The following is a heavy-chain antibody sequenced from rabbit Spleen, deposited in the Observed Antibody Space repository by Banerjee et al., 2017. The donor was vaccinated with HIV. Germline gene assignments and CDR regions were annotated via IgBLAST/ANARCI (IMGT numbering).Heavy chain of an antibody. CDR2: INIVTGKS. V-gene: IGHV1S45*01. D-gene: IGHD2-1*01. J-gene: IGHJ4*01. Sequence: EQLEESGGGLVKPEGSLTLTCKASGVSLNDKDVMCWVRQAPGKGLEWIACINIVTGKSVYASWAKGRCIMSRPSSTTVTQQMTSLTAADTAAYFCARGSAAMTILIIGFYLNLWGPGTLVTVS. CDR3: ARGSAAMTILIIGFYLNL. CDR1: GVSLNDKDV.